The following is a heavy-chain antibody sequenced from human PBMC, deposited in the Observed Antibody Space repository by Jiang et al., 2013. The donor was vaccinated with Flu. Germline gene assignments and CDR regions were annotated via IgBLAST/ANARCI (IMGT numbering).Heavy chain of an antibody. D-gene: IGHD3-10*01. V-gene: IGHV4-39*01. CDR2: IYYSGST. CDR3: AHLPWFGDLSY. J-gene: IGHJ4*02. CDR1: GGSISSSSYY. Sequence: LLKPSETLSLTCTVSGGSISSSSYYWGWIRQPPGKGLEWIGSIYYSGSTYYNPSLKSRVTLSVDTSKNQFSLKLSSVTAADTAVYYCAHLPWFGDLSYWGQGTLVTVSS.